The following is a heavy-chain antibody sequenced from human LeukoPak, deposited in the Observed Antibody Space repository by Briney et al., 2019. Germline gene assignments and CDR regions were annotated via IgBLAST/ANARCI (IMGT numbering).Heavy chain of an antibody. CDR1: GYTFTSYD. J-gene: IGHJ6*02. D-gene: IGHD5-18*01. CDR3: ASGYSYGNYYYYGMDV. V-gene: IGHV1-8*01. CDR2: MNPNSGNT. Sequence: ASVKVSCKASGYTFTSYDINWVRQATGQGLEWMGWMNPNSGNTDYAQKFQGRVTMTRNTSISTAYMELSSLRSEDTAVYYCASGYSYGNYYYYGMDVWGQGTTVTVSS.